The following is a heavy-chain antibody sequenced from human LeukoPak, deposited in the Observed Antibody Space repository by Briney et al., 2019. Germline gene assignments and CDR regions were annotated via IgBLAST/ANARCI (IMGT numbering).Heavy chain of an antibody. V-gene: IGHV3-23*01. CDR2: ISWNSGSI. J-gene: IGHJ4*02. D-gene: IGHD3-22*01. CDR1: GFTFSSYG. Sequence: PGRSLRLSCAASGFTFSSYGMHWVRQAPGKGLEWVSGISWNSGSIGYADSVKGRFTISRDNSKNTLYLQMNSLRAEDTAVYYCAKGGGRGYYDSSGFDYWGQGTLVTVSS. CDR3: AKGGGRGYYDSSGFDY.